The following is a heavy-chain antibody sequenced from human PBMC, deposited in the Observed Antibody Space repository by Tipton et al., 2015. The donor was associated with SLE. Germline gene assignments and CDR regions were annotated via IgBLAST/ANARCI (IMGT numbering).Heavy chain of an antibody. V-gene: IGHV5-10-1*01. D-gene: IGHD6-6*01. CDR3: ARHEVRRLVHDY. Sequence: SPSFQGHVTISADKSISTAYLQWSSLKASDTAMYYCARHEVRRLVHDYWGQGTLVTVSS. J-gene: IGHJ4*02.